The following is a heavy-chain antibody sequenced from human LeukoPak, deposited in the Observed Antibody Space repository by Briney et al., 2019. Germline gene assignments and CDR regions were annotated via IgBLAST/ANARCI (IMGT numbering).Heavy chain of an antibody. J-gene: IGHJ5*02. CDR2: INSDGSST. V-gene: IGHV3-74*01. CDR1: GFTFSSYW. CDR3: ARMGITIFGVARNWFDP. Sequence: GGSLRLSCAASGFTFSSYWMHWVRQAPGKGLVWVSRINSDGSSTSYADSVKGRFTISKDNAKNTLYLQMNSLRAEDTAVYYCARMGITIFGVARNWFDPSRRGTLVTVSS. D-gene: IGHD3-3*01.